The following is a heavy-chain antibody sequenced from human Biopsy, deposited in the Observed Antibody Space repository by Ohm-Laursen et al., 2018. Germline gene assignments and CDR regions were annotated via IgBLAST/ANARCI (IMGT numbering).Heavy chain of an antibody. V-gene: IGHV4-59*11. CDR1: GGSFTGHY. J-gene: IGHJ1*01. CDR3: ARGSNEYGGLYFPH. Sequence: SDTLSLTCTVSGGSFTGHYWSWIRQPPGKGLEWIGHISYTGYTSYNSSLKSRVTISLDTSRKRFSLKLTSLAAADTAVYYCARGSNEYGGLYFPHWGQGTLVTVSS. D-gene: IGHD4-23*01. CDR2: ISYTGYT.